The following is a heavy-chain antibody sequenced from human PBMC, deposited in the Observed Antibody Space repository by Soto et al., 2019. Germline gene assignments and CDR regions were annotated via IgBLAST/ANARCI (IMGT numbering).Heavy chain of an antibody. Sequence: LEQFGGGLVQPGGSLRLSCVASGFSVSRYYMGWVRQTPGTGLEWVSLIYSDGDTYYADSVKGRFTISRDTSKNTLFFQMNSLRAEDTAVYYCASDPYSKIGGRWGQGTLVIVSS. V-gene: IGHV3-66*01. D-gene: IGHD6-13*01. CDR3: ASDPYSKIGGR. CDR1: GFSVSRYY. J-gene: IGHJ4*02. CDR2: IYSDGDT.